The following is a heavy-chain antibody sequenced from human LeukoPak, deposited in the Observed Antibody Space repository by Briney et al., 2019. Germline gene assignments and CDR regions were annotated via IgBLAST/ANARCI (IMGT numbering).Heavy chain of an antibody. V-gene: IGHV1-46*01. D-gene: IGHD3-22*01. CDR1: GYTFTSYY. CDR3: ARGTPPYYYDSSGVGDY. J-gene: IGHJ4*02. Sequence: ASVKVSCKASGYTFTSYYMHWVRQAPGQGLEWMGIINPSGGSTSYAQKFQGRVTMTRDTSTSTVYMELSSLRSEDTAVYYCARGTPPYYYDSSGVGDYWGQGTLVTVSS. CDR2: INPSGGST.